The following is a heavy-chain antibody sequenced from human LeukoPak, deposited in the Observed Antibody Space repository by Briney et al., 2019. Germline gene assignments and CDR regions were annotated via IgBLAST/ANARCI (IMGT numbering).Heavy chain of an antibody. D-gene: IGHD4-17*01. V-gene: IGHV4-39*07. J-gene: IGHJ3*02. CDR2: IYYSGNT. Sequence: SETLSLTCTVSGDSLSSSSYYWGWIRQPPGKGLEWIASIYYSGNTYYNPSLKSRVTMSVDTSKNQFSLKLSSVTAADTAVYYCARQDYGDYAVHAFDIWGQGTMVTVSS. CDR1: GDSLSSSSYY. CDR3: ARQDYGDYAVHAFDI.